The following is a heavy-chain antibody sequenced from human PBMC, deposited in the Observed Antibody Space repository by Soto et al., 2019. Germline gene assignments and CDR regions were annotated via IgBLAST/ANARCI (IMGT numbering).Heavy chain of an antibody. CDR1: GGSVSGYY. V-gene: IGHV4-34*01. Sequence: SETLSLTCGVYGGSVSGYYWSWIRQAPGKGLEWIGESNHNGLTNYAPSLRSRLARSVDIPNNQFSLRLTSVTAADPAVSQCAREIMVPAGSHYYFGYWGKGSLVTVAS. D-gene: IGHD2-2*01. CDR3: AREIMVPAGSHYYFGY. J-gene: IGHJ4*02. CDR2: SNHNGLT.